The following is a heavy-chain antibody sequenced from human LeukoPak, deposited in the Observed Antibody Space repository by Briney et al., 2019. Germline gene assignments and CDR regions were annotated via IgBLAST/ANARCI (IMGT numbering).Heavy chain of an antibody. J-gene: IGHJ4*02. D-gene: IGHD3-9*01. V-gene: IGHV3-23*01. CDR3: AKWGDYDVLTGYYVSDY. CDR1: GFTFSNYA. CDR2: ITGSGGNT. Sequence: PGGSLRLSCAAPGFTFSNYAMSWVRQAPGKGLGWVSAITGSGGNTYYADSVKGRFTISRDNSKNTVFLQMNSLRAEDTAVYYCAKWGDYDVLTGYYVSDYWGQGTLVTVSS.